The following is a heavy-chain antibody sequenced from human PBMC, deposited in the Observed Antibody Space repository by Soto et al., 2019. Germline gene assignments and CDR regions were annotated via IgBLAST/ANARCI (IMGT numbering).Heavy chain of an antibody. J-gene: IGHJ3*02. Sequence: EVQLVDSGGGLVKPGGSLRLSCAASGLTFSYAWMTWVRQAPGKGLEWVSRIKSKTNGGTTDYAAPVKGRFTISRDDSKNTLYLELNSLKTEDTAVYYCTTDYDILTIRWNAFEIWGQGTMVTVSS. D-gene: IGHD3-9*01. CDR2: IKSKTNGGTT. CDR1: GLTFSYAW. V-gene: IGHV3-15*07. CDR3: TTDYDILTIRWNAFEI.